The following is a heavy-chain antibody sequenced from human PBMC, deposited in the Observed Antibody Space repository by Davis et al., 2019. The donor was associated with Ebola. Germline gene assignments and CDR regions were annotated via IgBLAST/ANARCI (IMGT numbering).Heavy chain of an antibody. Sequence: GESLKISCAVSGFPVSSYAVSCVRQAPGKGLEWVSSFSGSGGDTYYADSVRGRFTISRDNSKNTLYLQMNSLRAEDTAVYFCARQNWNYDYWGQGTLVTVSS. CDR1: GFPVSSYA. CDR2: FSGSGGDT. D-gene: IGHD1-7*01. J-gene: IGHJ4*02. V-gene: IGHV3-23*01. CDR3: ARQNWNYDY.